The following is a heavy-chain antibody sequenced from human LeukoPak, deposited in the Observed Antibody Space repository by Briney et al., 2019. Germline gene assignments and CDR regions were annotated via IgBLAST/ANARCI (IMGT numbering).Heavy chain of an antibody. J-gene: IGHJ4*02. CDR2: ISGSGGST. D-gene: IGHD2-8*01. Sequence: GGSLRLSCAASGFTFSSYAMSWVRQAPGKGLEWVSAISGSGGSTYYADSVKGRFTISRDNSKNTLYLQMNSLRAEDTAVYYCAKNTGYCTNGVCHPTYFDYWGQGTLVTVSS. V-gene: IGHV3-23*01. CDR1: GFTFSSYA. CDR3: AKNTGYCTNGVCHPTYFDY.